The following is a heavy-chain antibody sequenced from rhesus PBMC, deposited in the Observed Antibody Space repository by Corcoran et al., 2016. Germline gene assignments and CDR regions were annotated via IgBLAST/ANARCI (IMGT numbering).Heavy chain of an antibody. D-gene: IGHD3-28*01. CDR2: INGNSGST. J-gene: IGHJ6*01. CDR3: ARGTSRLLQGYGLDS. Sequence: QVQLQESGPGLVKPSETLSLTCAVSGASISSYWWNWIRQPPGKGPEWIGEINGNSGSTNYNPSLKSRVTISKDASKNQFSLKLSSLTAADTAVYYCARGTSRLLQGYGLDSWGQGVVVTVSS. CDR1: GASISSYW. V-gene: IGHV4-80*01.